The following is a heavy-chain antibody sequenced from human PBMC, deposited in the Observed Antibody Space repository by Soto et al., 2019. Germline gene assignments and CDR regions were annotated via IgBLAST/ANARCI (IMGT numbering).Heavy chain of an antibody. CDR1: GGSISSGGYY. D-gene: IGHD2-15*01. J-gene: IGHJ4*02. V-gene: IGHV4-31*03. Sequence: QVQLQESGPGLVKPSQTLSLTCTVSGGSISSGGYYWSWIRQHPVKGLEWIGYIYYSGSTYYNPSLKSRVTISVDTSKNQFSLKLSSVTAADTAVYYCAREGGPYCSGGSCYPHWGQGTLVTVSS. CDR2: IYYSGST. CDR3: AREGGPYCSGGSCYPH.